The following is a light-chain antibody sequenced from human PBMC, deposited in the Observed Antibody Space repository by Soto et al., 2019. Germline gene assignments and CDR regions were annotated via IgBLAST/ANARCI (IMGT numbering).Light chain of an antibody. CDR3: KQYGSSPWP. Sequence: EIVLTQSPGTLSLSPGERATLSCRASLSVTSSYLAWYQQKPGQAPGLLMYGASSRATGIQDRFSGSGSGTDFKLTLNKREPEDFAVYYGKQYGSSPWPFGQWIKMDIK. CDR2: GAS. V-gene: IGKV3-20*01. J-gene: IGKJ1*01. CDR1: LSVTSSY.